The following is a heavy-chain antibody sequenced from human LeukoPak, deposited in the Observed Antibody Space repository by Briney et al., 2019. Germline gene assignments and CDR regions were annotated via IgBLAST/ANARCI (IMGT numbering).Heavy chain of an antibody. J-gene: IGHJ1*01. CDR1: GGSFSGYY. CDR3: ARGRSSSWYRTEYFQH. V-gene: IGHV4-34*01. Sequence: SETLSLTCAVYGGSFSGYYWSWIRQPPGKGLEWIGEINHSGSTNYNPSLKSRVTISVDTSKNQFSLKLSSVTAADTAVYYCARGRSSSWYRTEYFQHWGQGTLVTVSS. D-gene: IGHD6-13*01. CDR2: INHSGST.